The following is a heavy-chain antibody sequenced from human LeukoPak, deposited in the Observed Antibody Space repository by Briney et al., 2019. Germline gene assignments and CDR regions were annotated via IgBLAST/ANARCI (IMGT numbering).Heavy chain of an antibody. D-gene: IGHD5-12*01. CDR2: IKSKTDGGTT. V-gene: IGHV3-15*01. Sequence: GGTLRLSCAASGFTFSIYGMSWVRQAPGKGLEWVGRIKSKTDGGTTDYAAPVKGRFTISRDDSKNTLYLQMNSLKTEDTAVYYCTTPDSGYDYWGQGTLVTVSS. CDR1: GFTFSIYG. CDR3: TTPDSGYDY. J-gene: IGHJ4*02.